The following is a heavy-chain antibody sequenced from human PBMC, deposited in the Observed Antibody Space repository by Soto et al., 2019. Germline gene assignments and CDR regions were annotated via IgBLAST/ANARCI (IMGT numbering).Heavy chain of an antibody. V-gene: IGHV3-33*01. Sequence: GGSLRLSCAASGFTFSSYGMHWVRQAPGKGLEWVAVIWYDGSNKYYADSVKGRFTISRDNSKNTLYLQMNSLRAEDTAVYYCARTYSSSSWGSFAYYYYGMDVWGQGTTVTVSS. D-gene: IGHD6-6*01. CDR1: GFTFSSYG. CDR3: ARTYSSSSWGSFAYYYYGMDV. CDR2: IWYDGSNK. J-gene: IGHJ6*02.